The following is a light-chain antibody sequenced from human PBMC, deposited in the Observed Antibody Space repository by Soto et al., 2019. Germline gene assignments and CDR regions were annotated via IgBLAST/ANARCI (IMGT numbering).Light chain of an antibody. CDR1: SSDVGAYNY. V-gene: IGLV2-14*01. CDR2: DVS. CDR3: SSYTNSNTWV. Sequence: QSVLTQPASVSGSPGQSITISCTGTSSDVGAYNYVSWYQQHPGKAPKLMIYDVSNRPSGVSNRFSGSKSGNTASLTVSGLQAEDEADYSCSSYTNSNTWVFGGGTQLTVL. J-gene: IGLJ7*01.